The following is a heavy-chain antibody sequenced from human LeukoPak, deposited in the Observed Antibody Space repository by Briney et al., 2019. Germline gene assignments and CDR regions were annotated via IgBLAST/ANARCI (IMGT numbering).Heavy chain of an antibody. D-gene: IGHD3-10*01. CDR2: INPNSGGT. V-gene: IGHV1-2*02. Sequence: ASVKVSCKASGYTFTGYYMHWVRQAPGQGLEWMGWINPNSGGTNYAQKFQGRVTMTRDTSISTAYMELSRLRSDDTAVYYCARDVDGSGSYLFNWFDPWGQGTLVTVSS. CDR3: ARDVDGSGSYLFNWFDP. J-gene: IGHJ5*02. CDR1: GYTFTGYY.